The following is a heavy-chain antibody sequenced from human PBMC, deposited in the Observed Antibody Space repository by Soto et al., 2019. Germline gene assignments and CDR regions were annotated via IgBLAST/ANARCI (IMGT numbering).Heavy chain of an antibody. J-gene: IGHJ4*02. CDR1: GGSISSYY. CDR3: ARHLYYYDSGSFDY. Sequence: QVQLQESGPGLVKPSETLSLTCTVSGGSISSYYWSWIRQPPGKGLEWIGYIYYSGSTNYNPSLKSRVTXXVXTXXNQFSLKLSSVTAADTAVYYCARHLYYYDSGSFDYWGQGTLVTVSS. CDR2: IYYSGST. V-gene: IGHV4-59*08. D-gene: IGHD3-10*01.